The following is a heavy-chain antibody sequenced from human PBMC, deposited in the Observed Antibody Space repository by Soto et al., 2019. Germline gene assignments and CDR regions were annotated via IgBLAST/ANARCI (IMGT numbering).Heavy chain of an antibody. CDR2: IYCSGST. V-gene: IGHV4-59*01. D-gene: IGHD2-2*01. CDR1: GGSISSYY. Sequence: SETLSLTCTVSGGSISSYYWSWIRQPPGKGLEWIGYIYCSGSTNYNPSLKSRVTISVDTSKNQFSLKLSSVTAADTAVYYCARGGPAATYRFYYYYGMDVWGQGTTVTVS. CDR3: ARGGPAATYRFYYYYGMDV. J-gene: IGHJ6*02.